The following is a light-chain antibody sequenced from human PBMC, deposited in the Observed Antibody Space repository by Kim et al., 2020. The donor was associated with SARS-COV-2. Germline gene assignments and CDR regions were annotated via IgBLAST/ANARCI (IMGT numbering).Light chain of an antibody. CDR3: QQYAGYPRT. Sequence: ASVGARVIIPGRASQGIANNVAWFQQKPGKAPKSLVYAASSLESGVPSRFSGSGSGTDFILTISSLQPEDYATYYCQQYAGYPRTFGQGTKVDIK. CDR1: QGIANN. J-gene: IGKJ1*01. CDR2: AAS. V-gene: IGKV1-16*01.